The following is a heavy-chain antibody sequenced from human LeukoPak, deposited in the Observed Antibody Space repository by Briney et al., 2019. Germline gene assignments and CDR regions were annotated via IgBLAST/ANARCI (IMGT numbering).Heavy chain of an antibody. CDR3: ASSASSCWNFDY. V-gene: IGHV1-18*01. Sequence: ASVKVSCKASGYTFTSYGISWVRQAPGQGLEWMGWISAYNGNTNYAQKLQGRVTMTTDTSTSTAYMELRSLRSDDTAVYYCASSASSCWNFDYWGQGTLVTVSS. CDR2: ISAYNGNT. CDR1: GYTFTSYG. J-gene: IGHJ4*02. D-gene: IGHD6-19*01.